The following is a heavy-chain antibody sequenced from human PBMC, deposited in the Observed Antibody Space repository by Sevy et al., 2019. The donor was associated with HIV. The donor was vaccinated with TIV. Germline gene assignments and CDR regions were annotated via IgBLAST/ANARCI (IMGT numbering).Heavy chain of an antibody. CDR3: ARGDYYDSSGYYYRREFDY. D-gene: IGHD3-22*01. Sequence: GGSLRLSCAASGFTFSSYWMSWVRQAPGKGLEWVANIKQDGSEKYYVDSVKGRFTISRDNAKNSLYLPMNSLRAEDTAVYYCARGDYYDSSGYYYRREFDYWGQGTLVTVSS. CDR1: GFTFSSYW. CDR2: IKQDGSEK. V-gene: IGHV3-7*01. J-gene: IGHJ4*02.